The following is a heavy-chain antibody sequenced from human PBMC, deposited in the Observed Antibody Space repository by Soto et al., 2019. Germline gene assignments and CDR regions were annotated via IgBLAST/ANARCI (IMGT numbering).Heavy chain of an antibody. CDR1: GGTFSSYA. CDR3: ARDPAYYYDSSGPQYYGMDV. J-gene: IGHJ6*02. D-gene: IGHD3-22*01. V-gene: IGHV1-69*06. Sequence: ASVKVSCKASGGTFSSYAISWVRQAPGQGLEWMGGIIPIFGTANYAQKFQGRVTITADKSTSTAYMELSSLRSEDTAVYYCARDPAYYYDSSGPQYYGMDVWGQGTTVTVSS. CDR2: IIPIFGTA.